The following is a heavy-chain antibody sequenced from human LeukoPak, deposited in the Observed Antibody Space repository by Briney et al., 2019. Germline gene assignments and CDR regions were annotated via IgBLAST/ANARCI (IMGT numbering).Heavy chain of an antibody. CDR3: ARDDILTGQPWNY. V-gene: IGHV3-21*01. CDR2: ISSSSSCI. D-gene: IGHD3-9*01. Sequence: GGSLRLSCAASGFTFSSYSMNWVRQAPGKGLEWASSISSSSSCIYYADSVKGRFTISRDNAKNSLYLQMNSLRAEDTAVYYCARDDILTGQPWNYWGQGTLVTVSS. CDR1: GFTFSSYS. J-gene: IGHJ4*02.